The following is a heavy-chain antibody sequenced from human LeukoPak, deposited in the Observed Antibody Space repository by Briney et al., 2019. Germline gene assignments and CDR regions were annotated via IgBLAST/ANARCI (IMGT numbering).Heavy chain of an antibody. CDR2: LSGSGGST. Sequence: GGSLRLSCGASGFTFSSYAMSWVRQAQGKGLEWVSALSGSGGSTYYADSVKGRFTISRDNSKNTLYLQMNSLRAEDTAVYYCAKEHPISGYPIYWGQGTLVTVSS. V-gene: IGHV3-23*01. J-gene: IGHJ4*02. CDR3: AKEHPISGYPIY. D-gene: IGHD3-22*01. CDR1: GFTFSSYA.